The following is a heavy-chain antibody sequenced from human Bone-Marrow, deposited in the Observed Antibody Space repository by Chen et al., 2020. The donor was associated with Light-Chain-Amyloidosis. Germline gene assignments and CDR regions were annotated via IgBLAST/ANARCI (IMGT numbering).Heavy chain of an antibody. CDR3: AKDGVLLSDGYGMDV. V-gene: IGHV3-30*18. J-gene: IGHJ6*02. Sequence: QVQLVESGGGVVQPGRSLRLSCAASGFTFSSYGMHWVRQAPGKGLEWVAVISYDGSNKYYADSVKGRFTISRDNSKNTLYLQMNSLRAEDTAVYYCAKDGVLLSDGYGMDVWGQGTTVTVSS. CDR2: ISYDGSNK. D-gene: IGHD2-21*02. CDR1: GFTFSSYG.